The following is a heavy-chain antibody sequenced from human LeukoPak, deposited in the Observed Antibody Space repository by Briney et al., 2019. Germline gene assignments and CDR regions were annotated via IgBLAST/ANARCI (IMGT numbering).Heavy chain of an antibody. D-gene: IGHD3-22*01. Sequence: PGGSLRLSCAASGFTFVDYAMHWVRQAPGKGLEWVSGISWNSGSIGYADSVKGRFTISRDNAKNSLYLQMNSLRAEDTALYYCAKGMGRYYYDSSGYYLDYWGQGTLVTVSS. CDR1: GFTFVDYA. J-gene: IGHJ4*02. CDR3: AKGMGRYYYDSSGYYLDY. V-gene: IGHV3-9*01. CDR2: ISWNSGSI.